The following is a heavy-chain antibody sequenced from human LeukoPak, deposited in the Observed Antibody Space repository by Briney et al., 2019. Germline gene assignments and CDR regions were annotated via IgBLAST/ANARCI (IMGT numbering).Heavy chain of an antibody. Sequence: GGSLRLSRAASGFTLSSCGFKWVRQAPGTGLEWVSSIGPSRTDRYYADSVRGRFTISRDNAKNSMYLQMDSLRDEDTAVYYCAAETIGRHYDYWGQGTLLTVSS. CDR1: GFTLSSCG. V-gene: IGHV3-21*01. D-gene: IGHD1-14*01. CDR3: AAETIGRHYDY. CDR2: IGPSRTDR. J-gene: IGHJ4*02.